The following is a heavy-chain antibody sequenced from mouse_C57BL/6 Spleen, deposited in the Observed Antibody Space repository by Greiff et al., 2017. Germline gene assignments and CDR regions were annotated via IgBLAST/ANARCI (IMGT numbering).Heavy chain of an antibody. D-gene: IGHD1-1*01. J-gene: IGHJ3*01. V-gene: IGHV5-17*01. CDR3: ARCSYGSSPWFAY. CDR2: ISSGSSTI. CDR1: GFTFSDYG. Sequence: EVQGVESGGGLVKPGGSLKLSCAASGFTFSDYGMHWVRQAPEKGLEWVAYISSGSSTIYYADTVKGRFPISRDNAKNTLFLQMTSLRSEDTAMYYCARCSYGSSPWFAYWGQGTLVTVSA.